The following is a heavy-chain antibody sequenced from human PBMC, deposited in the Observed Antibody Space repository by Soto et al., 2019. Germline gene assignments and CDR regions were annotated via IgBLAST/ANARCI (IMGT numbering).Heavy chain of an antibody. CDR1: GFTFSSYS. J-gene: IGHJ6*02. CDR3: ARGQVAPYYYGMDV. V-gene: IGHV3-48*02. D-gene: IGHD5-12*01. CDR2: ISSSSSTI. Sequence: GGSLRLSCAASGFTFSSYSMNWVRQAPGKGLEWVSYISSSSSTIYYADSVKGRFTISRDNAKNSLYLQMNSLRDEDTAVYYCARGQVAPYYYGMDVWGQGTTVTVSS.